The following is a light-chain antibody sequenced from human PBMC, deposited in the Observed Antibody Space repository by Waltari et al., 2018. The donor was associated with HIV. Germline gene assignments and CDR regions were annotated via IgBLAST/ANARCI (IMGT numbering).Light chain of an antibody. J-gene: IGKJ2*01. V-gene: IGKV1-39*01. CDR2: ATS. CDR3: QQSHGLPYT. CDR1: QHIGFN. Sequence: DIQMTQSPTSLSASVADKVTINCRASQHIGFNVNWYQYKTGRAPRLFIAATSNLQSGVPSRFSGSGFGTHFSLTISGPRSDDCAQYFCQQSHGLPYTFGQGTRLEI.